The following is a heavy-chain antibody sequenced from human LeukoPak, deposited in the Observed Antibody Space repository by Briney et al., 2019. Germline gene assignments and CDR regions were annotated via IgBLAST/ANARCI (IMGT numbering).Heavy chain of an antibody. CDR3: GKANSYYYDCSGDFY. CDR2: ISGSGGST. V-gene: IGHV3-23*01. Sequence: GGSLRLSCAASGFTFSSYAMSWVRQAPGKGLEWVSAISGSGGSTYYADSVKGWFTISRDNSKNTLYLQMNSLRADDTAVYYCGKANSYYYDCSGDFYWGQGTLATVSS. CDR1: GFTFSSYA. D-gene: IGHD3-22*01. J-gene: IGHJ4*02.